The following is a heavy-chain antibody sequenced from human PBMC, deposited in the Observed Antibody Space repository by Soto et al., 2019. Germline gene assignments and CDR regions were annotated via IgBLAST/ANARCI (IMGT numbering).Heavy chain of an antibody. CDR2: IWYDGSNK. Sequence: QVQLVESGGGVVQPGRSLRLSCAASGFTFSSYGMHWVRQAPGKGLEWVAVIWYDGSNKYYADSVKGRFTISRDNSKNTLYLQMNSLRAEDTAVYYCARGGVRIAARPLSYYGMDVWGQGTTVTVSS. V-gene: IGHV3-33*01. CDR1: GFTFSSYG. J-gene: IGHJ6*02. CDR3: ARGGVRIAARPLSYYGMDV. D-gene: IGHD6-6*01.